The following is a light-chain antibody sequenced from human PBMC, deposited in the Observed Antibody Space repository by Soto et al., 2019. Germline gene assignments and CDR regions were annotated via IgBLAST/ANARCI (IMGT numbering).Light chain of an antibody. Sequence: DIQMPQSPSTLSASVGDSVTITCRASQGIRTWLAWYQQKPGTPPKLLIYKASSLESGVPSRFSGNGSGTDFALTINNLQPEDCATYYCQQYNSYWTFGLGTKVDIK. CDR3: QQYNSYWT. CDR1: QGIRTW. CDR2: KAS. J-gene: IGKJ1*01. V-gene: IGKV1-5*03.